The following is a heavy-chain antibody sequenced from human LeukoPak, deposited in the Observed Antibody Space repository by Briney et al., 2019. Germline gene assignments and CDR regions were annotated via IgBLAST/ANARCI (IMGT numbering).Heavy chain of an antibody. Sequence: ASVKDSCKASGYTFTGYYMHWVRQAPGQGLEWMGGIIPIFGTANYAQKFQGRVTITADESTSTAYMELSSLRSEDTAVYYCARDRYCTNGVCLDAFDIWGQGTMVTVSS. CDR1: GYTFTGYY. J-gene: IGHJ3*02. CDR3: ARDRYCTNGVCLDAFDI. D-gene: IGHD2-8*01. V-gene: IGHV1-69*13. CDR2: IIPIFGTA.